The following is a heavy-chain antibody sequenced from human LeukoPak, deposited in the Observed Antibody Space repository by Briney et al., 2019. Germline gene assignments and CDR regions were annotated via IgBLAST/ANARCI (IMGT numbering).Heavy chain of an antibody. D-gene: IGHD5-18*01. V-gene: IGHV4-34*01. J-gene: IGHJ4*02. CDR2: INHSGST. Sequence: SSETLSLTCAVYGGSFSGYYWSWIRQPPGKGPEWIGEINHSGSTNYNPSLKSRVTISVDTSKNQFSLKLGSVTAADTAVYYCARVVWIQLWLDYFDYWGQGTLVTVSS. CDR3: ARVVWIQLWLDYFDY. CDR1: GGSFSGYY.